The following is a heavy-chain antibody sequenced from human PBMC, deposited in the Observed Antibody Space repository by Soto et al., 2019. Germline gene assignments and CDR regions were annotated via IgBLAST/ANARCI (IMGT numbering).Heavy chain of an antibody. CDR1: GGSISTNIYY. V-gene: IGHV4-39*01. CDR3: ARHSHEDHGDPNWFDP. D-gene: IGHD4-17*01. CDR2: IYYTGNT. J-gene: IGHJ5*02. Sequence: QVQLQESGPGLVWPSETLSLTCTVSGGSISTNIYYWGWIRQPPGKGLEWIGSIYYTGNTFYNPSLKSRVTLSVDTSENQFSLRLSSVTAADTAVYYCARHSHEDHGDPNWFDPWGQRTLVTVSS.